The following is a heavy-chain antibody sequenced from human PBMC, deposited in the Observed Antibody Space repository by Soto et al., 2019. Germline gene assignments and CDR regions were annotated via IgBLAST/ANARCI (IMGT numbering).Heavy chain of an antibody. CDR2: IYSGGST. V-gene: IGHV3-53*01. J-gene: IGHJ4*02. CDR1: GFTVSSNY. Sequence: PGGSLRLSCAASGFTVSSNYMIWVRQAPGEGLEWVSVIYSGGSTYYADSVKGRFTISRDNSKNTLYLQMNSLRAEDTAVYYCARDPPHYDSSGYYLNWGQGTLVTVSS. CDR3: ARDPPHYDSSGYYLN. D-gene: IGHD3-22*01.